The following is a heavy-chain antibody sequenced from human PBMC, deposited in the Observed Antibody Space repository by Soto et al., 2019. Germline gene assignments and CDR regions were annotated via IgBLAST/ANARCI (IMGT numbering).Heavy chain of an antibody. Sequence: GESLKISCKGSGYSFASYWIAWVRQMPGKGLEWMGIIYPGDSDSRYSPSFQGQVTISADKSISTAYLQWNSLKASDTAIYYCARPRSGSYRLDYYGMEACGQGNPGTVS. D-gene: IGHD3-10*01. CDR2: IYPGDSDS. V-gene: IGHV5-51*01. J-gene: IGHJ6*02. CDR3: ARPRSGSYRLDYYGMEA. CDR1: GYSFASYW.